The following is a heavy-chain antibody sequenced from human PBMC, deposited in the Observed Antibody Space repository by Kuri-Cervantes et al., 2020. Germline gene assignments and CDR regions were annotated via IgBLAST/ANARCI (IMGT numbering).Heavy chain of an antibody. CDR3: ARGSSSFDY. D-gene: IGHD6-6*01. V-gene: IGHV3-33*08. Sequence: GESLKIPCAASGFTFSSHWMSWVRQAPGRGLEWVAVIWYDGSNKYYADSVKGRFTISRDNSKNTLYLQMNSLRAEDTAVYYCARGSSSFDYWGQGTLVTVSS. J-gene: IGHJ4*02. CDR2: IWYDGSNK. CDR1: GFTFSSHW.